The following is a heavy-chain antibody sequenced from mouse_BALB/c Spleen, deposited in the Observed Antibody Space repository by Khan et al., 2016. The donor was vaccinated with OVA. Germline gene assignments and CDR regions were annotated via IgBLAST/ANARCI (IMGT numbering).Heavy chain of an antibody. CDR2: ISYSGRT. CDR1: GYSITSDYA. CDR3: ANSETINPIVATDFDH. Sequence: EVQLQESGPGLVKPSQSLSLTCTVTGYSITSDYAWNWIRQFPGNKLEWMGYISYSGRTSCNPSLKSRISIPRDTSTNQFFLQLTSVTTDDTATYYCANSETINPIVATDFDHWGQGTTLTVSS. D-gene: IGHD1-1*01. J-gene: IGHJ2*01. V-gene: IGHV3-2*02.